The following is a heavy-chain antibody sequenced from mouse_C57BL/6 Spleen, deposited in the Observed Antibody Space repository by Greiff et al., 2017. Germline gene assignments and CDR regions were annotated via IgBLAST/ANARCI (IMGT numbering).Heavy chain of an antibody. CDR1: GYSITSGYY. CDR2: ISYDGSN. CDR3: AREGEAPMDY. V-gene: IGHV3-6*01. J-gene: IGHJ4*01. Sequence: DVQLQESGPGLVKPSQSLSLTCSVTGYSITSGYYWNWIRQFPGNKLEWMGYISYDGSNNYNPSLKNRISITRDTSKNQFFLKLNSVTTEDTATYYCAREGEAPMDYWGQGTSVTVSS.